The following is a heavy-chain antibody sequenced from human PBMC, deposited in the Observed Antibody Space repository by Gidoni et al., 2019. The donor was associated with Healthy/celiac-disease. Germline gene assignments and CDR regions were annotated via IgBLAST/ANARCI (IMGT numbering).Heavy chain of an antibody. D-gene: IGHD3-9*01. CDR2: IYYSGST. J-gene: IGHJ6*02. CDR3: ARRVSDWSYYYYYGMDV. CDR1: GGSISSSSYY. Sequence: QLQLQESGPGLVKPSETLSLTCTVSGGSISSSSYYWGWIRQPPGKGLEWIGSIYYSGSTYYNPSLKSRVTISVDTSKNQFSLKLSSVTAADTAVYYCARRVSDWSYYYYYGMDVWGQGTTVTVSS. V-gene: IGHV4-39*01.